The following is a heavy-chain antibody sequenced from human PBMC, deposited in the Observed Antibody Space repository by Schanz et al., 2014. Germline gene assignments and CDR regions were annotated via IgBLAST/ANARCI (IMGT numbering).Heavy chain of an antibody. CDR3: AKSLESCPGGRCSRGYFDY. CDR2: VSRSTPDI. J-gene: IGHJ4*02. Sequence: EVQLVQSGGGLVQPGGSLRLSCAASGFTFSSHWMHWVRQAPGKGLEWVSYVSRSTPDIYYADSVKGRFTISRDNFKGALYLQMSSLRAEDTAVYYCAKSLESCPGGRCSRGYFDYWGQGTLVTVSS. V-gene: IGHV3-48*01. CDR1: GFTFSSHW. D-gene: IGHD2-8*02.